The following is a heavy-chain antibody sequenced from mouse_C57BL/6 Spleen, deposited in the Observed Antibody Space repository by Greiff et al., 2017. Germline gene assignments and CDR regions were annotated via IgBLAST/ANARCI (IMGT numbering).Heavy chain of an antibody. J-gene: IGHJ2*01. CDR3: AREGYGSRGFDD. D-gene: IGHD1-1*01. CDR2: INYDGSST. V-gene: IGHV5-16*01. CDR1: GFTFSDYY. Sequence: EVKVVESEGGLVQPGSSMKLSCTASGFTFSDYYMAWVRQVPEKGLEWVANINYDGSSTYYLDSLKSRFIISRDNAKNILYLQMSSLKSEDTATYYCAREGYGSRGFDDWGQGTTLTVSS.